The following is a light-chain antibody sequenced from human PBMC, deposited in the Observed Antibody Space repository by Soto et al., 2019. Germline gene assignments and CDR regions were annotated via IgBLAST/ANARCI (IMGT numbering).Light chain of an antibody. CDR3: QQYNSPMYT. V-gene: IGKV1-5*03. CDR1: QSIRSW. Sequence: DIQMTQSPSTLSASVGDRVTITCRASQSIRSWLAWYQQKPGKAPKLLIYKASSLESGVPSRFSGSGSGTEFTLTISSLQPDDFATYHCQQYNSPMYTFGQGTKLEIK. J-gene: IGKJ2*01. CDR2: KAS.